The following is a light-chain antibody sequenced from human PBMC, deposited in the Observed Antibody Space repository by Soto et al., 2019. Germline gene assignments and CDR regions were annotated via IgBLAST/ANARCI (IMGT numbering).Light chain of an antibody. CDR1: QSISRY. J-gene: IGKJ1*01. V-gene: IGKV1-39*01. CDR3: QQSYNTPRT. CDR2: GSF. Sequence: DIQMTQSPSSLSASVGDRVTITCRTSQSISRYLSWYQHKLGTAPKLLIHGSFKLQSGVPSRFSGSGSGTDFTLTISSLHPEDFATYYCQQSYNTPRTFGLGTKVDIK.